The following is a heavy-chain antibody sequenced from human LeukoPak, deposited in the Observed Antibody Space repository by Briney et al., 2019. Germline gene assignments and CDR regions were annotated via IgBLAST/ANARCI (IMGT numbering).Heavy chain of an antibody. CDR2: IYPDDSDT. CDR1: GYTFTNYW. D-gene: IGHD3-3*01. J-gene: IGHJ6*03. Sequence: GESLKISCKASGYTFTNYWIGWVRQMPGKGLECLGIIYPDDSDTKYSPSFQGQLTISVDESISTAYLQWSSLKASDTAIYYCARHEVGGDSSSGYEYYYYMDVWGKGTAVTVSS. V-gene: IGHV5-51*01. CDR3: ARHEVGGDSSSGYEYYYYMDV.